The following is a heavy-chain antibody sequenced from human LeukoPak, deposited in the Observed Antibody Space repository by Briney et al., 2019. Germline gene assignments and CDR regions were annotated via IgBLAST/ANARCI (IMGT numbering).Heavy chain of an antibody. D-gene: IGHD3-16*01. CDR1: GFSVSDYS. CDR2: VTSGSGST. J-gene: IGHJ4*02. Sequence: GGSLRLSCAASGFSVSDYSISWIRQSPGEGLEWISYVTSGSGSTNYADSVKGRFTISRDNAKNSVALQLDGLRADDTAVYFCTRERRGSYYAFESWGQGTLVTVSS. V-gene: IGHV3-11*05. CDR3: TRERRGSYYAFES.